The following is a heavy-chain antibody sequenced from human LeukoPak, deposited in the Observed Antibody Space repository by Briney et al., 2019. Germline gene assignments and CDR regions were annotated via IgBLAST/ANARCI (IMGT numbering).Heavy chain of an antibody. D-gene: IGHD6-13*01. CDR3: ARGVGGGSSWYNF. J-gene: IGHJ4*02. V-gene: IGHV3-30-3*01. CDR1: GFTFSNFA. Sequence: GGSLRLSRVASGFTFSNFAMHWVRQAPGKGLEWVTLISFDGSNKYYADSVKGRFTVSRDNSKNTLYLQMNSLRAEDTAVYYCARGVGGGSSWYNFWGQGSLVTVSS. CDR2: ISFDGSNK.